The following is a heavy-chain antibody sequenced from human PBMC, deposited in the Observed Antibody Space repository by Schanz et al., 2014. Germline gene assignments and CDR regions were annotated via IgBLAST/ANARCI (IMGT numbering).Heavy chain of an antibody. CDR3: ARPLGPNYYYYGLDV. J-gene: IGHJ6*02. CDR1: GFTFNDYW. CDR2: INGDGSST. Sequence: EVQLVESGGFFFPPFFSLLLSCAASGFTFNDYWMHWVRQAPGKGLVWVSRINGDGSSTLYADSVKGRFTISRDNAKNTLYLQMNSLRAEDTAVYYCARPLGPNYYYYGLDVWGQGTTVTVSS. V-gene: IGHV3-74*01.